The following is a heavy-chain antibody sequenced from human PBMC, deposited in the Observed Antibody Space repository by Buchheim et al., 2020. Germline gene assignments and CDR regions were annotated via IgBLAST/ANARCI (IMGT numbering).Heavy chain of an antibody. CDR1: GYTFTSYY. CDR3: ARGIGSERWLQANDAFDI. D-gene: IGHD5-24*01. V-gene: IGHV1-46*01. CDR2: INPSGGST. J-gene: IGHJ3*02. Sequence: QVQLVQSGAEVKKPGASVKVSCKASGYTFTSYYMHWVRQAPGQGLEWMGIINPSGGSTSYAQKFQGRVTMTRDKSTRTVHMELSSLRSEDTAVYYCARGIGSERWLQANDAFDIWGQGT.